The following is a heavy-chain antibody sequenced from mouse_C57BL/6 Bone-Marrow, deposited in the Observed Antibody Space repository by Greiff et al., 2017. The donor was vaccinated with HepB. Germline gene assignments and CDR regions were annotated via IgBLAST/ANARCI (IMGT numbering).Heavy chain of an antibody. J-gene: IGHJ1*03. V-gene: IGHV10-1*01. CDR3: VRQSSYGYFDV. Sequence: GGGLVQPKGSLKLSCAASGFSFNTYAMNWVRQAPGKGLEWVARIRSKSNNYATYYADSVKDRFTISRDDSESMLYLQMNNLKTEDTAMYYCVRQSSYGYFDVWGTGTTVTVSS. CDR2: IRSKSNNYAT. D-gene: IGHD1-1*01. CDR1: GFSFNTYA.